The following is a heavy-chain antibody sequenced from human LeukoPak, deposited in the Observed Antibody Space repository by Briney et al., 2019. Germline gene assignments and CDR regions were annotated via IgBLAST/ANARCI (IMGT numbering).Heavy chain of an antibody. CDR1: GGSISSGDYH. J-gene: IGHJ6*03. V-gene: IGHV4-30-4*08. CDR2: NYYSGST. CDR3: ARELRYYYMDV. Sequence: SETLSLTCTVSGGSISSGDYHWSWIRQPPGKGLEWFGYNYYSGSTYYNPCLKSSVTISEDSSKLQFSLKLSSVTAVDTAVYYCARELRYYYMDVWGKGTTVTVSS.